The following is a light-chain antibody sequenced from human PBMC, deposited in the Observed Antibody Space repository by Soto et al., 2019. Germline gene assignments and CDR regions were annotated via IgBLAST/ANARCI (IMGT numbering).Light chain of an antibody. CDR3: SSYTSSSALNVV. CDR1: NSDVGGYNY. J-gene: IGLJ2*01. Sequence: QAVVTQPASVSGSPGQSITISCTGTNSDVGGYNYVSWYQQYPGKAPKLMIYDVSNRPSGVSNRFSGSKSGNTASLTISGLQAEDEADYYCSSYTSSSALNVVFGGGTKVTVL. CDR2: DVS. V-gene: IGLV2-14*01.